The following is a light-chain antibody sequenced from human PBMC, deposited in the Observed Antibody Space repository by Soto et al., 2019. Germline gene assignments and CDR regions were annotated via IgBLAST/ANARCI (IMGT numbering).Light chain of an antibody. CDR3: QQYNSYRT. CDR2: AAS. J-gene: IGKJ1*01. V-gene: IGKV1-9*01. Sequence: DIQMTQSPSSLSASVGDRVTLTCRASQSISSYLNWYQQKPGKAPKLLIYAASTLQSGVPSRFSGSESGTEFTLTISSLRPDDFATYYCQQYNSYRTFGQGTKVDIK. CDR1: QSISSY.